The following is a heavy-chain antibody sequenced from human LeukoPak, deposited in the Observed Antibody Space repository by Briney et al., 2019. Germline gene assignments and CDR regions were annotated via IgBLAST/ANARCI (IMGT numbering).Heavy chain of an antibody. V-gene: IGHV4-39*01. Sequence: SETLSLTCTVSGGSISSSSYYWGWIRQPPGKGLEWIGSIYYSGSTYYNPSLKSRVTISVDTSKNQFSLKLSSVTAADTAVYYCASYDCWSGYFCWGQGTLVTVSS. CDR3: ASYDCWSGYFC. D-gene: IGHD3-3*01. J-gene: IGHJ4*02. CDR2: IYYSGST. CDR1: GGSISSSSYY.